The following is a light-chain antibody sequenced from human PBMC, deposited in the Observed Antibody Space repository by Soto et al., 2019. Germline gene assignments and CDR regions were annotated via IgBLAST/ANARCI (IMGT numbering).Light chain of an antibody. CDR3: AAWAARLNGAV. CDR2: SNN. CDR1: SSNIGSNT. J-gene: IGLJ7*01. V-gene: IGLV1-44*01. Sequence: QAVLTQPPSASGTPGQRVTISCSGSSSNIGSNTVNWYQQLPGTAPKLLLYSNNQRPSGVPDRFSGSKSGTSASLAISGLQSEDEVDYYCAAWAARLNGAVFGGGTQLTVL.